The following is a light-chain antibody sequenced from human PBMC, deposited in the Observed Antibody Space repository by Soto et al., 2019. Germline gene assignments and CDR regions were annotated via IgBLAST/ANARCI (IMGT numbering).Light chain of an antibody. CDR2: EGS. CDR1: SSDVGSYNL. V-gene: IGLV2-23*03. CDR3: CSYAGSSTFAV. Sequence: QSVLTQPASVSGSPGQSITISCTGTSSDVGSYNLVSWYQQHPGKAPKLMIYEGSKRPSGVSNRFSGSKSGNTASLTISGVQAEDEADYYCCSYAGSSTFAVFGGGTKLTV. J-gene: IGLJ2*01.